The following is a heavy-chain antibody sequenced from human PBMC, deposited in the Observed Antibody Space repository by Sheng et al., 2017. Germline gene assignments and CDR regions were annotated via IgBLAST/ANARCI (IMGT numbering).Heavy chain of an antibody. CDR3: ATDRRNSYAFDL. Sequence: QVQLVQSGAEVKKPGSSVKVSCKASGGTFSSYGISWVRQAPGQGLEWMGGITPILGIVNYAQKFQGRVTITADKSTSTAYMELSSLRSGDAAIYYCATDRRNSYAFDLWGQGTMVTVSS. V-gene: IGHV1-69*10. J-gene: IGHJ3*01. D-gene: IGHD4-4*01. CDR1: GGTFSSYG. CDR2: ITPILGIV.